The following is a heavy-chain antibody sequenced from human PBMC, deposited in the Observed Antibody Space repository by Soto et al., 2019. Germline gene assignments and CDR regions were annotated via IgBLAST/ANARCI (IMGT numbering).Heavy chain of an antibody. J-gene: IGHJ5*02. CDR2: ISAYNGNT. V-gene: IGHV1-18*01. Sequence: GASVKVSCKTSGYTINIYRITRVRQAPGQGLEWMGWISAYNGNTNYAQKLQGRVTVTTDTSTSTAYMELRSLRSDDTAVYYFARGSKPGIAGAATVAFDPLVHGSPVTV. CDR3: ARGSKPGIAGAATVAFDP. D-gene: IGHD6-13*01. CDR1: GYTINIYR.